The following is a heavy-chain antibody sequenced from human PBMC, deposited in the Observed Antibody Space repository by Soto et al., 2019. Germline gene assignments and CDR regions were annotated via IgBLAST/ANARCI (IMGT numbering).Heavy chain of an antibody. J-gene: IGHJ6*03. V-gene: IGHV4-30-4*01. D-gene: IGHD3-10*01. CDR1: GGSISSGDYY. CDR3: ARMGPSNLWFGDGYYYYYMDV. Sequence: ASETLSLTCTVSGGSISSGDYYWSWIRQPPGKGLEWIGYIYYSGSTNYNPSLKSRVTISVGTSKNQFSLKLSSVTAADTAVYYCARMGPSNLWFGDGYYYYYMDVWGKGTTVTVSS. CDR2: IYYSGST.